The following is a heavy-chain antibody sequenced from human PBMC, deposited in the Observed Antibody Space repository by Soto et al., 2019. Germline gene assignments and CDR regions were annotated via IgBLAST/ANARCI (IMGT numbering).Heavy chain of an antibody. J-gene: IGHJ4*02. Sequence: QVQLVESGGGVVQPGGSLRLSCAASGFTFSTSVMHWVRQAPGKGLEWMAIISYGGVNKYYADSVKGRFTISRDISESMLYLQMNSLRTEDTAVYYCAREEFEDGRGHFDYWGQGTLVSVSS. CDR3: AREEFEDGRGHFDY. CDR1: GFTFSTSV. CDR2: ISYGGVNK. D-gene: IGHD3-22*01. V-gene: IGHV3-30-3*01.